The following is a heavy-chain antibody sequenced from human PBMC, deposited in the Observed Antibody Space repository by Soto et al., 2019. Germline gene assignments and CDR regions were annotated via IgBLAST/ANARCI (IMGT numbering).Heavy chain of an antibody. Sequence: QVQLQESGPGLVKASQTLSLTCTVSGDSISSDDHYWSWIRQSPGKGLEWIGYMYYSGNTYYNPSLKRRVTISIDTSKNQLSLNLSSVTAADTAVYYCARDRVSTSSGLDPCGQGTLVTVSS. D-gene: IGHD6-6*01. CDR2: MYYSGNT. J-gene: IGHJ5*02. CDR3: ARDRVSTSSGLDP. CDR1: GDSISSDDHY. V-gene: IGHV4-30-4*01.